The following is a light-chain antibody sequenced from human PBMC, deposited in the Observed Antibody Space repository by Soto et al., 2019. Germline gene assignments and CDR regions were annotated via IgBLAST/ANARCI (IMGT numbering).Light chain of an antibody. CDR1: QSVTSTY. CDR3: QQHGSSPFT. V-gene: IGKV3-20*01. CDR2: GAS. J-gene: IGKJ3*01. Sequence: EIVLTQSPGTMSLSPGERATLSCRASQSVTSTYLAWYQQKPGQAPRILIYGASTRPTGIPDRFSASGSGTDFTLTISRLEPADFAVYYCQQHGSSPFTFGPGTKVEIK.